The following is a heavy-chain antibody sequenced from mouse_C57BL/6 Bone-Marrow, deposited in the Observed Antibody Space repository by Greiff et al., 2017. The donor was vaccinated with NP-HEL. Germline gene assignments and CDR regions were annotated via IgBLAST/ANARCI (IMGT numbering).Heavy chain of an antibody. CDR3: ARGSSYKDYFDY. V-gene: IGHV1-54*01. CDR1: GYAFTNYL. Sequence: QVQLQQSGAELVRPGTSVKVSCKASGYAFTNYLIEWVKQRPGQGLEWIGVINPGSGGTNYNEKFKGKATLTADKSSSTAYMQLSSLTSEDSAVYFCARGSSYKDYFDYWGQGTTLTVSS. CDR2: INPGSGGT. D-gene: IGHD1-1*01. J-gene: IGHJ2*01.